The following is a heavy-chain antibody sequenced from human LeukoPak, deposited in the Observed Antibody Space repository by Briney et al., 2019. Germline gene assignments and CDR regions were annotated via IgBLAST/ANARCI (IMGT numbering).Heavy chain of an antibody. Sequence: GGSLRLSCADSGFTFSGNWMHWVRQAPGKGLVWVSHISGDARTITYADFAKGRFTISRDNAKNTLYLQMNSLRAEDTAVYYCARGDGYSYSPFDYWGQGTLVTVSS. D-gene: IGHD5-24*01. CDR1: GFTFSGNW. CDR3: ARGDGYSYSPFDY. J-gene: IGHJ4*02. V-gene: IGHV3-74*03. CDR2: ISGDARTI.